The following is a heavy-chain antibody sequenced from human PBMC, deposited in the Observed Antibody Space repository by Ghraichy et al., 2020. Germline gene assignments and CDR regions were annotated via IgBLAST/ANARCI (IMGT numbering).Heavy chain of an antibody. J-gene: IGHJ3*02. CDR3: ARLWINVVAFYM. CDR1: GGSISSSSSNW. CDR2: IYFSGST. D-gene: IGHD5-12*01. Sequence: SETLSLTCDVSGGSISSSSSNWWRWVRQPPGKGLECIGEIYFSGSTTYNPSLKSRVNISADKSKNQFSLRLNSVTAADTAVYYFARLWINVVAFYMWGQGTMVTVSS. V-gene: IGHV4-4*02.